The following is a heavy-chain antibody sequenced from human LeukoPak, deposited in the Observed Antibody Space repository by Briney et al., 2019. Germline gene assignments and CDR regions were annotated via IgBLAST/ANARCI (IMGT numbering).Heavy chain of an antibody. V-gene: IGHV3-23*01. D-gene: IGHD6-19*01. J-gene: IGHJ4*02. CDR3: AKDSVSGAYSSGWYYGY. CDR2: ISGSGGST. CDR1: GFTFSSYA. Sequence: PGGSLRLSCAASGFTFSSYAVSWVRQAPGKGLEWVSAISGSGGSTYYADSVKGRFTISRDNSKNTLYLQMNSLRAEDTAVYYCAKDSVSGAYSSGWYYGYWGQGTLVTVSS.